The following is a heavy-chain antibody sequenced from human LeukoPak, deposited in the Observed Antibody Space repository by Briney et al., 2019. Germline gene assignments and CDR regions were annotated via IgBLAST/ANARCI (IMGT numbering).Heavy chain of an antibody. Sequence: SETLCLTCTVSGGSISSYYWSGIRQPPGKGLEWIGYIYYSGSTNYHPSLKSRVTISVDTSKNQCSLKLSSVTAADTAVYYCASIGGSSWAFDYWGQGTLVTVSS. V-gene: IGHV4-59*01. CDR1: GGSISSYY. CDR3: ASIGGSSWAFDY. J-gene: IGHJ4*02. D-gene: IGHD6-13*01. CDR2: IYYSGST.